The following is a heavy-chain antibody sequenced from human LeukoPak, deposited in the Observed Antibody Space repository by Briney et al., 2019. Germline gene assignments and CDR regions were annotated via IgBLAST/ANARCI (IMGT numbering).Heavy chain of an antibody. CDR3: EAHYGGNSGRGYYFDY. D-gene: IGHD4-23*01. CDR2: ISSSSYI. V-gene: IGHV3-21*01. CDR1: GFTFSSYS. J-gene: IGHJ4*02. Sequence: GGSLRLSCAASGFTFSSYSMNWVRQAPGKGLEWVSSISSSSYIYYADSVKGRFTISRDNAKNSLYLQMNSLRAEDTAVYYCEAHYGGNSGRGYYFDYWGQGTLVTVSS.